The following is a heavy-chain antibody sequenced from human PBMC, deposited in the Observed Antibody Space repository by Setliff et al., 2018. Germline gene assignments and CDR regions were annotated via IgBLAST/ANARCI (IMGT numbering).Heavy chain of an antibody. D-gene: IGHD3-10*01. CDR2: ILYSGDT. CDR1: GGYVTSHY. J-gene: IGHJ4*02. CDR3: ARDRIYYASGSFTKWFDY. V-gene: IGHV4-59*02. Sequence: SETLSLTCAVSGGYVTSHYWSWIRQPPGKGLEWIGFILYSGDTNSNPPLKSRVPMSVDTSQTQFSLKLNSVTAADPATYYCARDRIYYASGSFTKWFDYWGQGALVTVSS.